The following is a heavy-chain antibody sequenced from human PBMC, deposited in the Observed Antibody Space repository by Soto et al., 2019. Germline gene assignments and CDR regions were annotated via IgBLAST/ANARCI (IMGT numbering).Heavy chain of an antibody. V-gene: IGHV3-30*18. D-gene: IGHD5-18*01. Sequence: GGSLRLSCAASGFTFSSYGMHWVRQAPGKGLEWVAVISYDGSNKYYADSVKGRFTISRDNSKNTLYLQMNSLRAEDTAVYYCAKEAYGSVGYSYGSPPGFLFDPWGQGTLVTVSS. CDR2: ISYDGSNK. J-gene: IGHJ5*02. CDR1: GFTFSSYG. CDR3: AKEAYGSVGYSYGSPPGFLFDP.